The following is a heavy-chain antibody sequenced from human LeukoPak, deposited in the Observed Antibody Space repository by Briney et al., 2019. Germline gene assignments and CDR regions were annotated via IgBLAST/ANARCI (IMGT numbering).Heavy chain of an antibody. CDR2: IKQDGSGK. V-gene: IGHV3-7*01. J-gene: IGHJ4*02. CDR3: ARGTNNDY. CDR1: GFTFVSYW. Sequence: GGSLRLSCAASGFTFVSYWMSWVRQAPGKGLEWVAYIKQDGSGKSYVDSVKGRFTISRDNAKNSLYLQVNSLRAEDTAVYYCARGTNNDYWGQGTLVTVSS.